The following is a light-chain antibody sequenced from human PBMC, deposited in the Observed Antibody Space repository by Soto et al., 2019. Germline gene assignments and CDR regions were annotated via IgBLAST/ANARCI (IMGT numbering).Light chain of an antibody. CDR1: SSDVGGYNH. CDR2: DVS. V-gene: IGLV2-14*01. CDR3: SSYTSSSTPYF. Sequence: QSVLTQPASVSGSPGQSITISCTGISSDVGGYNHVSWYQQHPDRAPKLIIYDVSNRPSGVSNRFSGSESANTASLTISGLQAEDEADYYCSSYTSSSTPYFFGAGTKDTDL. J-gene: IGLJ1*01.